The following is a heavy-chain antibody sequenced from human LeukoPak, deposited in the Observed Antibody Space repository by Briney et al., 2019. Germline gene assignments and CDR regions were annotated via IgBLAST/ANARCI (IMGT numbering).Heavy chain of an antibody. V-gene: IGHV3-23*01. D-gene: IGHD5-18*01. Sequence: GGSLRLSCAASGFTFSSYAMSWVRQAPGKGLEWVSAISGSGGSTYYADSVKGRFTISRDNSKNTLYLQMNSLRAEDTAVYYCAKPRPQLWSPLYYFDYWGQGTLVTVSS. CDR2: ISGSGGST. J-gene: IGHJ4*02. CDR1: GFTFSSYA. CDR3: AKPRPQLWSPLYYFDY.